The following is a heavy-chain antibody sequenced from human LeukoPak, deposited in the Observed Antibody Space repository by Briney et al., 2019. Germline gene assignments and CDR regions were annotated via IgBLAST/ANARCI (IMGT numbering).Heavy chain of an antibody. CDR3: ARARYYYGSGSYYMDDY. V-gene: IGHV3-74*01. D-gene: IGHD3-10*01. Sequence: GGSLRLSCAASGFTFSSYWMHWVRQAPGKGLVWVSRINSDGSSTSYADSVKGRFTISRDNAKNTLYLQMNSLRAEDTAVYYCARARYYYGSGSYYMDDYWGQGTLVTVSS. CDR1: GFTFSSYW. J-gene: IGHJ4*02. CDR2: INSDGSST.